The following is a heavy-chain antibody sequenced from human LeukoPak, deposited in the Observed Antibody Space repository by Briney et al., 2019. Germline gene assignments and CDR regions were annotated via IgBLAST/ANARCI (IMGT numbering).Heavy chain of an antibody. J-gene: IGHJ4*02. D-gene: IGHD3-10*01. V-gene: IGHV5-51*01. CDR3: ARQGSYFAC. Sequence: GESLKISCKGSGYSFTSYWMAGVRQLPGKGLEWMGIIYPGDSDTRYSPSFQGQVTISADKSISTAYLQWSSLKASDTAMYSCARQGSYFACWPQATLVTVP. CDR2: IYPGDSDT. CDR1: GYSFTSYW.